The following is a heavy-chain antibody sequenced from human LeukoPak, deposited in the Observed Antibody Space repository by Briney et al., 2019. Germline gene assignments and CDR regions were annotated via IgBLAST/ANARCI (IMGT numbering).Heavy chain of an antibody. CDR3: ARAGTVEMTPLDY. CDR1: GYTFTGYY. Sequence: ASVKVSCKASGYTFTGYYMHWVRQAPGQGLEWMGWINPNSGGTNYAQKFQGWVTMTWDTSISTAYMELSRLRSDDTAVYYCARAGTVEMTPLDYWGQGTLVTVSS. CDR2: INPNSGGT. V-gene: IGHV1-2*04. D-gene: IGHD5-24*01. J-gene: IGHJ4*02.